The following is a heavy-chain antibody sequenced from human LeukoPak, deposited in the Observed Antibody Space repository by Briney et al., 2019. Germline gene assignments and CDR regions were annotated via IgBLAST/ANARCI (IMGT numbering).Heavy chain of an antibody. Sequence: GASVKVSCKASGYTFTSYDINWVRQATGQGLEWLGWMNPNSGNTGYAQKFQGRVTITRDTSISTAYMELSSLRSVDTAVYYCARDYGGNSGWFDPWGQGTLVTVSS. CDR1: GYTFTSYD. V-gene: IGHV1-8*03. D-gene: IGHD4-23*01. J-gene: IGHJ5*02. CDR2: MNPNSGNT. CDR3: ARDYGGNSGWFDP.